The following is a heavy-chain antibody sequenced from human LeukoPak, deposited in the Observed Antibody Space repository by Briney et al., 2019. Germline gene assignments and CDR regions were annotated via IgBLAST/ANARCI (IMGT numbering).Heavy chain of an antibody. V-gene: IGHV1-18*01. CDR2: ISADNGDT. CDR1: GYTFTSYG. Sequence: ASVKVSCKASGYTFTSYGISWVRQALGQGLEWMGCISADNGDTNYAQNLQGRVTMTTDTSTSTAYMELRSLRSDDSAVYYCARTEIAVAGTGGDYYYYYGMDVWGQGTTVTVSS. J-gene: IGHJ6*02. CDR3: ARTEIAVAGTGGDYYYYYGMDV. D-gene: IGHD6-13*01.